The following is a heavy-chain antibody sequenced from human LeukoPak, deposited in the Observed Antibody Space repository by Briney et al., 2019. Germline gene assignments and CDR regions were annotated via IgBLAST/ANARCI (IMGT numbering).Heavy chain of an antibody. CDR2: ISSSSSYI. CDR1: GFTFSSYA. Sequence: GGSLRLSCAASGFTFSSYAMSWVRQAPGKGLEWVSSISSSSSYIYYADSVKGRFTISRDNAKNSLYLQMNSLRAEDTAVYYCAREVLRFGRLGMEYYMDVWGKGTTVTVSS. D-gene: IGHD3-10*01. J-gene: IGHJ6*03. CDR3: AREVLRFGRLGMEYYMDV. V-gene: IGHV3-21*01.